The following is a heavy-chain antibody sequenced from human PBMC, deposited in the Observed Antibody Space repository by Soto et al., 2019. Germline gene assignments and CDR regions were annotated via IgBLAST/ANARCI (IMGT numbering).Heavy chain of an antibody. V-gene: IGHV1-8*01. Sequence: ASVKVSCKASGYTFTSYDINWVRQATGQGLEWMGWMNPNSGNTGYAQKFQGRVTMTRNTSISTAYMELSSLRSEDTAVYYCARAPVYSSGWFAVHHWFDPWGQGTLVPVSS. D-gene: IGHD6-19*01. CDR2: MNPNSGNT. CDR3: ARAPVYSSGWFAVHHWFDP. CDR1: GYTFTSYD. J-gene: IGHJ5*02.